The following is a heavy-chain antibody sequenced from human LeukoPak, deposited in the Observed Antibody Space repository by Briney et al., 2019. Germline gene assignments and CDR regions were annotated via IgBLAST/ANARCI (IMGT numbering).Heavy chain of an antibody. CDR3: ARAAAGFDP. D-gene: IGHD6-13*01. CDR1: GYTFTSYD. CDR2: INPNSGGT. Sequence: ASVKVSCKASGYTFTSYDINWVRQAPGQGLEWMGWINPNSGGTNYAQKFQGRVTMTRDTSISTAYMELSRLRSDDTAVYYCARAAAGFDPWGQGTLVTVSP. J-gene: IGHJ5*02. V-gene: IGHV1-2*02.